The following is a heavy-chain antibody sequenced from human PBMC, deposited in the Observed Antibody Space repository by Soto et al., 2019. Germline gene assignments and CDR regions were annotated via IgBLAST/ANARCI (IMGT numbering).Heavy chain of an antibody. CDR1: GYTLTELS. D-gene: IGHD5-12*01. Sequence: ASVKVSCKVSGYTLTELSMHWVRQAPGKGLEWMGGFDPEDDETIYAQNFQGRVTMTEDTSTDTAYMELSSLRSEDTAVHYCATYLFNSGSFDFWGQGAMVTGSS. CDR2: FDPEDDET. J-gene: IGHJ4*02. V-gene: IGHV1-24*01. CDR3: ATYLFNSGSFDF.